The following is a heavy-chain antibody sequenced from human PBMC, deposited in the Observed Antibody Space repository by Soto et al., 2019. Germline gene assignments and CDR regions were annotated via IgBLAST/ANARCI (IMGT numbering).Heavy chain of an antibody. CDR2: IDPSDSYT. V-gene: IGHV5-10-1*01. D-gene: IGHD2-2*01. CDR3: ARHLTADIVVVPAATYGMDV. J-gene: IGHJ6*02. CDR1: GYSFTSYW. Sequence: LKISCKGSGYSFTSYWISWVRQMPGKGLEWMGRIDPSDSYTNYSPSFQGHVTISADKSISTAYLQWSSLKASDTAMYYCARHLTADIVVVPAATYGMDVWGQGTTVTVSS.